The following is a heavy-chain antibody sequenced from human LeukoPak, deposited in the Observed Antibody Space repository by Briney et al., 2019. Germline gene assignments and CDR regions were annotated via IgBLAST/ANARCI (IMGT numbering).Heavy chain of an antibody. CDR3: AKRLGYYDSSEGYFDY. Sequence: GGSLRLSCAASGFTFSSSAMNWVRQAPGKGLEWVSGISTSGGSTYYADSVKGRFTISRDISKNTLYLQMNSLRAEDTAVYYCAKRLGYYDSSEGYFDYWGQGTLVTVSS. D-gene: IGHD3-22*01. CDR2: ISTSGGST. V-gene: IGHV3-23*01. J-gene: IGHJ4*02. CDR1: GFTFSSSA.